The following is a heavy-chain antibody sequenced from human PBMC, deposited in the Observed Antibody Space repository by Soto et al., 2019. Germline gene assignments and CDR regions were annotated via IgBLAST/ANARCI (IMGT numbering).Heavy chain of an antibody. CDR2: ISYDGSNK. D-gene: IGHD5-12*01. CDR1: GFTFSSYG. J-gene: IGHJ4*02. Sequence: QVQLVESGGGVVQPGRSLRLSCAASGFTFSSYGMHWVRQAPGKGLEWVAVISYDGSNKYYADSVKGRFTISRDNSKNTLYLQMNSLRAEDTAVYYCAKDGYGGKPFDYWGQGTLVTVSS. CDR3: AKDGYGGKPFDY. V-gene: IGHV3-30*18.